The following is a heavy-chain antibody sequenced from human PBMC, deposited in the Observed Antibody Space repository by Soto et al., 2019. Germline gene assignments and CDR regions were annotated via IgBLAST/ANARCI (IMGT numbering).Heavy chain of an antibody. Sequence: PGGSLRLSCAASGFTFSSYWMSWVRQAPGKGLEWVANIKQDGSEKYYVDSVKGRFTISRDNAKNSLYLQMNSLRAEDTAVYYCARDLDYDSSGYPGYYFDYWGQGTLVTVSS. D-gene: IGHD3-22*01. CDR1: GFTFSSYW. J-gene: IGHJ4*02. V-gene: IGHV3-7*01. CDR2: IKQDGSEK. CDR3: ARDLDYDSSGYPGYYFDY.